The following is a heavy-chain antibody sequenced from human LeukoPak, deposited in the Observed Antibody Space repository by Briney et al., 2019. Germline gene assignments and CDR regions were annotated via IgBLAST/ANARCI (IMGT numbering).Heavy chain of an antibody. CDR1: GFTFSSYS. CDR2: ISSSSGYI. V-gene: IGHV3-21*01. Sequence: GGSLRLSCAASGFTFSSYSMNWVRQAPGKGLEWVSSISSSSGYIYYVDSVKGRFTISRDNAKNSLYLQMNSLRAEDTAVYYCARALDYWGQGTLVTVSS. CDR3: ARALDY. J-gene: IGHJ4*02.